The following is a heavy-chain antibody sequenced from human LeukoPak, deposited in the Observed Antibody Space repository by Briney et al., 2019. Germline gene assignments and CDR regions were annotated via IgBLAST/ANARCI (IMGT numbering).Heavy chain of an antibody. V-gene: IGHV4-39*01. CDR1: GGSITSSTYY. D-gene: IGHD2-2*01. Sequence: PSETLSLTCTVSGGSITSSTYYWGWIRQPPGKGLEWIGSIYYSGSTYYNPSLKSRVTISVDTSKNQFSLKLSSVTAADTAVYYCASLDWYQLLAVDYWGQGTLVTVSS. J-gene: IGHJ4*02. CDR2: IYYSGST. CDR3: ASLDWYQLLAVDY.